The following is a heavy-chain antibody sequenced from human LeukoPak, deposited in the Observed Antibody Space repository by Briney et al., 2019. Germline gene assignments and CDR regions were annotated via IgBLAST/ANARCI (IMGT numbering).Heavy chain of an antibody. D-gene: IGHD4-17*01. Sequence: KPSQTLSLTCTVSGGSISSGGYYWSWVRQPPGKGLEWIGEIYHGGNTNYNPSLKSRVTISVDKSKNEFSLKLSSVTAADTAVYYCARSYGDSYYYYGMDVWGQGTTVTVSS. CDR3: ARSYGDSYYYYGMDV. J-gene: IGHJ6*02. V-gene: IGHV4-31*03. CDR1: GGSISSGGYY. CDR2: IYHGGNT.